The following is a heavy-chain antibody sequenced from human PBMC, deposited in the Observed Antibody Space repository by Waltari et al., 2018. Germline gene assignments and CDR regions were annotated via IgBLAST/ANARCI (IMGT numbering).Heavy chain of an antibody. V-gene: IGHV4-39*07. CDR2: IYYSGRS. CDR1: GDSVINSNYS. Sequence: QLQLLESGPGLVKPSETLSLTCTVSGDSVINSNYSWGWIRQPPGKGLEWIGNIYYSGRSSYNPSLKSRVIISVDTSKNQFSVRLTSVTAADTALYYCARAQEGHDAFDFWGQGTLVTVSS. CDR3: ARAQEGHDAFDF. J-gene: IGHJ3*01.